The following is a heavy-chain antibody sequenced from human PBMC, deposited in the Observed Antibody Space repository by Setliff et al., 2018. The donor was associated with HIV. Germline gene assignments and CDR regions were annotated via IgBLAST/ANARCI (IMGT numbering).Heavy chain of an antibody. D-gene: IGHD2-21*02. CDR1: GFSFSAYG. Sequence: GGSLRLSCVASGFSFSAYGMYWIRQAPGKGLEWVAFIWYDGSKKYYADSVKGRFTISRDNSKNTLYLQMNSLRIEDTAVYYCVKRFECGGDCYSAFDYWGQGTLVTVSS. CDR2: IWYDGSKK. CDR3: VKRFECGGDCYSAFDY. J-gene: IGHJ4*02. V-gene: IGHV3-30*02.